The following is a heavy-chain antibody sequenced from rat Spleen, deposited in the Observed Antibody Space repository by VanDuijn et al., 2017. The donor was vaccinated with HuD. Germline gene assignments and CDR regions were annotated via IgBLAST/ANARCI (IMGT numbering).Heavy chain of an antibody. D-gene: IGHD1-2*01. V-gene: IGHV5-25*01. CDR3: AREQLYVMDA. CDR2: ISTGGGNT. CDR1: GFTFSDYN. Sequence: EVQLVESGGGLVQPGRSLKLSCAASGFTFSDYNMAWVRQAPTKGLEWVASISTGGGNTYYRDSVKGRFTIFRDNAKNTVYLQMNSLRSEDTATYYCAREQLYVMDAWGQGASVTVSS. J-gene: IGHJ4*01.